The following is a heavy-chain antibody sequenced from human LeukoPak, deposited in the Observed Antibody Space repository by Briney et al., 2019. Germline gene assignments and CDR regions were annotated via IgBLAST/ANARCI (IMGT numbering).Heavy chain of an antibody. Sequence: GGSLRLSCAGSGFTFRSYAMHWVRQAPGKGLEYVSAISSNGGSTYYANSVKGRFTISRDNSKNTLYLQMGSLRAEDMAVYYCARDVRVYSYGSYYYYYYYMDVWGKGTTVTVSS. J-gene: IGHJ6*03. CDR3: ARDVRVYSYGSYYYYYYYMDV. CDR1: GFTFRSYA. D-gene: IGHD5-18*01. V-gene: IGHV3-64*01. CDR2: ISSNGGST.